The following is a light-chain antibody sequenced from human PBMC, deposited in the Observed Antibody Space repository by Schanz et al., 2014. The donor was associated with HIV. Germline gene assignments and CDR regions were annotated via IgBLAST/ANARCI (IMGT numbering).Light chain of an antibody. Sequence: EIVMTQSPATLSVSPGERATLSCRASQSVSSNYLAWFQQKPGQAPRLLTYGASIRATGIPDRFSGSGSGTDFTLTISRLEPEDFAVFYCQQYAISPITFGQGTRLEIK. CDR2: GAS. V-gene: IGKV3-20*01. CDR1: QSVSSNY. CDR3: QQYAISPIT. J-gene: IGKJ5*01.